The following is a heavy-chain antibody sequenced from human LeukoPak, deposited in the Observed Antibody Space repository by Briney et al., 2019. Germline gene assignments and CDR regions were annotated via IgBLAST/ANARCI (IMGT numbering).Heavy chain of an antibody. CDR3: ARLATVVIGAFDI. J-gene: IGHJ3*02. V-gene: IGHV4-34*09. CDR2: IYYSGST. Sequence: SETLSLTCAVYGGSFSGYYWSWIRQPPGKGLEWIGYIYYSGSTYYNPSLKSRVTISVDTSKNQFSLKLSSVTAADTAVYYCARLATVVIGAFDIWGQGTMVTVSS. D-gene: IGHD4-23*01. CDR1: GGSFSGYY.